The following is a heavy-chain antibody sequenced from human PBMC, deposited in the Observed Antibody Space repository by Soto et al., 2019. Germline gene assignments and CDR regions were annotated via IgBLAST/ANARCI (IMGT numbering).Heavy chain of an antibody. CDR3: ARDRPYYYDSSGQPGWFDP. CDR1: GGSISSSNW. V-gene: IGHV4-4*02. Sequence: ASETLSLTCAVSGGSISSSNWWSWVRQPPGKGLEWIGEIYHSGSTNYNPSLKSRVTISVDKSKNQFSLKLSSVTAADTAVYYCARDRPYYYDSSGQPGWFDPWGQGTLVTVSS. J-gene: IGHJ5*02. CDR2: IYHSGST. D-gene: IGHD3-22*01.